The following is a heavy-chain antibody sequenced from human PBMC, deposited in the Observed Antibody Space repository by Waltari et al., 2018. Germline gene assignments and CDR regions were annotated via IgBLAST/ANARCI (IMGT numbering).Heavy chain of an antibody. V-gene: IGHV3-21*05. J-gene: IGHJ4*02. Sequence: GSLRLYCVASGYTFSDHTIICVRQAPVKGLGWISDMCSNSVYKYYADAVKGRFIVSRDKAQNTAFLQMNTLSAEDTAVDYCAREFGTIARVDYRGQGTLVAVSS. D-gene: IGHD3-16*01. CDR1: GYTFSDHT. CDR2: MCSNSVYK. CDR3: AREFGTIARVDY.